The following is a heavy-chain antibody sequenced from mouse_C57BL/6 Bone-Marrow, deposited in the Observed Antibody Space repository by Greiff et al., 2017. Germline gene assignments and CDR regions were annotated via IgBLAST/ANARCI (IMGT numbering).Heavy chain of an antibody. CDR3: AESSGYPYAMDY. CDR1: GYSFTDYN. V-gene: IGHV1-39*01. J-gene: IGHJ4*01. Sequence: EVKLVESGPELVKPGASVKISCKASGYSFTDYNMNWVKQSNGKSLEWIGVINPNYGTTSYNQKFKGKATLTVDQSSSTAYMQLNSLTSEDSAVYYCAESSGYPYAMDYWGQGTSVTVSS. D-gene: IGHD3-2*02. CDR2: INPNYGTT.